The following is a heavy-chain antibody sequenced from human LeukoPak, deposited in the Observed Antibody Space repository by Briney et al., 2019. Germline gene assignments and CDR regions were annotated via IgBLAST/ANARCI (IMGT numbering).Heavy chain of an antibody. CDR1: GGSISSYY. CDR2: IYTSGST. CDR3: ARDFSITGTKNAFDI. D-gene: IGHD1-7*01. V-gene: IGHV4-4*07. Sequence: SETLSLTCTVSGGSISSYYWSWIRQPAGKGLEWIGRIYTSGSTNYNPSLKSRVTMPVDTSKNQFSLKLSSVTAADTAVYYCARDFSITGTKNAFDIWGQGTMVTVSS. J-gene: IGHJ3*02.